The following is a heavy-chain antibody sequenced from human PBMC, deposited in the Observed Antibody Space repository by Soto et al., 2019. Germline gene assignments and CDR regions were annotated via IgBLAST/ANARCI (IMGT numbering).Heavy chain of an antibody. CDR3: ARDLPLGFMTTVNYYGMDV. V-gene: IGHV4-31*03. J-gene: IGHJ6*02. CDR2: IYYSGST. Sequence: SETLSLTCTVSGGSISSGGYYWSWIRQHPGKGLEWIGYIYYSGSTYYNPSLKSRVTISVDTSKNQFSLKLSSVTAADTAVYYCARDLPLGFMTTVNYYGMDVWGQGTTVTVSS. D-gene: IGHD4-4*01. CDR1: GGSISSGGYY.